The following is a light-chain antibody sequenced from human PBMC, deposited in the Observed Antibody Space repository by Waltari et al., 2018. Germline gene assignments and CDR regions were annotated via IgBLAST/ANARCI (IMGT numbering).Light chain of an antibody. V-gene: IGLV2-23*01. CDR3: CSYAGSSTV. Sequence: QSALTQPASVSGSPGQSITISCTGTSGDVGSYNLVSWYQQHPGKAPKLMIYEGNKRPPGVSNRFSGSKSGNTASLTISGLQAEDEADYYCCSYAGSSTVFGGGTKLTVL. J-gene: IGLJ3*02. CDR1: SGDVGSYNL. CDR2: EGN.